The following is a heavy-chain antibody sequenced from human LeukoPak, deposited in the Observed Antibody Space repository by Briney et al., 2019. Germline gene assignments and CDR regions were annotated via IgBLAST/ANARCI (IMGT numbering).Heavy chain of an antibody. J-gene: IGHJ6*03. V-gene: IGHV1-18*01. CDR1: GYTFTYYV. D-gene: IGHD4-17*01. CDR3: ARATTELYYYYMDV. CDR2: INAYNGNT. Sequence: GASVKVSCKTSGYTFTYYVISWVRQAPGQGLEWMGWINAYNGNTNDAQKFQGRVTMTTDTSTSTAYMELRSLRSDDTAVYYCARATTELYYYYMDVWGKGTTVTVSS.